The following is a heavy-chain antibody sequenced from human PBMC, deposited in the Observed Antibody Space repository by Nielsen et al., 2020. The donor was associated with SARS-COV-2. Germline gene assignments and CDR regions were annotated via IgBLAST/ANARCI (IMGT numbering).Heavy chain of an antibody. CDR2: IKSDGSGA. Sequence: GESLKISCAASGFSFNIYWMHWVRQAPGKGLVWVSRIKSDGSGAMYADSVEGRFTISRDNAKNSLYLQMNSLRAEDTALYYCAKDIDGGSYGMDVWGQGTTVTVSS. J-gene: IGHJ6*02. V-gene: IGHV3-74*03. CDR3: AKDIDGGSYGMDV. D-gene: IGHD2-15*01. CDR1: GFSFNIYW.